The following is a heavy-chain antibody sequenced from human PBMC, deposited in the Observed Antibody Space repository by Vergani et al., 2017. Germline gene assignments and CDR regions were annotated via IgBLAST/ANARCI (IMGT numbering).Heavy chain of an antibody. CDR3: ARTPYYYDSSGPYFDY. CDR1: GGSFSGYY. Sequence: QVQLQQWGAGLLKPSETLSLTCAVYGGSFSGYYWIWIRQPPGKGLGWIGEINHSGSTYYNPSLKSRVTISLDTSKNQFSLNLRSVTAADTAVYSCARTPYYYDSSGPYFDYWGQGTLVTVSS. V-gene: IGHV4-34*01. CDR2: INHSGST. D-gene: IGHD3-22*01. J-gene: IGHJ4*02.